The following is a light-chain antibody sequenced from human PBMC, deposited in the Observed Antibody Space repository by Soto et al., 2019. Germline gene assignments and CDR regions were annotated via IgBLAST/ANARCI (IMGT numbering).Light chain of an antibody. J-gene: IGKJ1*01. CDR1: QSVSSNF. CDR2: GAS. Sequence: EIVLTQSPGTLSLSPGERVTLSCRASQSVSSNFFAWHQQKPGQAPRLLIYGASNRATGIPDRFSGSGSGTDFTLTISRLEPQDFAVYYCQKYGSSGTFGQGTKVDIK. CDR3: QKYGSSGT. V-gene: IGKV3-20*01.